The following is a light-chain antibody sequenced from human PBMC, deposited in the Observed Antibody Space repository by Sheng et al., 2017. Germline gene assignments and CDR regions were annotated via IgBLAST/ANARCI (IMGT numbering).Light chain of an antibody. CDR2: GAS. CDR3: QQYNNWPPLT. J-gene: IGKJ4*01. Sequence: DTVMTQSPATLSVSPGDRTTLSCRASQSVGSNLAWYQHKPGQAPRLLIYGASTRATGIPARFSGRGSGTEFSLTISSLQSEDFAVYYCQQYNNWPPLTFGGGTKVEIK. V-gene: IGKV3-15*01. CDR1: QSVGSN.